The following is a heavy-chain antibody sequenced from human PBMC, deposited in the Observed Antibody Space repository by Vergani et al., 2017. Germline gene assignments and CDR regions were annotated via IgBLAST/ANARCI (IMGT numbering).Heavy chain of an antibody. CDR3: ARVVKRVRGVLYGMDV. CDR1: GGSISSGGYY. V-gene: IGHV4-31*03. J-gene: IGHJ6*02. D-gene: IGHD3-10*01. CDR2: IYYSGST. Sequence: QVQLQESGPGLVKPSQTLSLTCTVSGGSISSGGYYWSWIRQHPGKGLEWIGYIYYSGSTYYNPSLKSRVTISVDTSKNQFSLKLSSVTAADTAVYYCARVVKRVRGVLYGMDVWGQGTTVTVSS.